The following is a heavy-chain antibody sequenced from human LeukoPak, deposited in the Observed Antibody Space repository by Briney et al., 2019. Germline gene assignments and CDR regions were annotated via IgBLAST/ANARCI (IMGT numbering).Heavy chain of an antibody. V-gene: IGHV3-7*01. CDR2: IKEDGSEK. J-gene: IGHJ4*02. Sequence: GGSLRLSCAASGFTVSSNYMSWVRQAPGKGLEWVANIKEDGSEKYYVDSLKGRFTISRDNVKNSLYLQINSLRAEDTAVYYCGRDSFETDIDYWGQGTLVTVSS. D-gene: IGHD1-14*01. CDR3: GRDSFETDIDY. CDR1: GFTVSSNY.